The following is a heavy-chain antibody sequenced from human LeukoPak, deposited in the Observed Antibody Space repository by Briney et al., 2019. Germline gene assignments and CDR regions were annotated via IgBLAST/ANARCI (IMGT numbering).Heavy chain of an antibody. CDR3: ATIVYYYDSSGYYRNSAEYFQH. J-gene: IGHJ1*01. D-gene: IGHD3-22*01. CDR2: FDPEDGET. V-gene: IGHV1-24*01. CDR1: GYTLTELS. Sequence: ASVKVSCKVSGYTLTELSMHWVRQAPGKGLEWMGGFDPEDGETIYAQKFQGRVTVTEDTSTDTAYMELSSLRSEDTAVYYCATIVYYYDSSGYYRNSAEYFQHWGQGTLVTVSS.